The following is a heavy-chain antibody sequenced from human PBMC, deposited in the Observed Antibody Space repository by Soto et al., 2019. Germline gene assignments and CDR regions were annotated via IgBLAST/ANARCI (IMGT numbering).Heavy chain of an antibody. J-gene: IGHJ6*02. Sequence: GGSLRLSCAASGFTFSSYWMHWVRQAPGKGLVWVSRINSDGSSTSYADSVKGRFTISRDNAKNTLYLQMNSLRAEDTAVYYCSGATNAGYSSSWYFSLHDRYYYYYGMDVWGQGTTVTVSS. D-gene: IGHD6-13*01. CDR2: INSDGSST. CDR3: SGATNAGYSSSWYFSLHDRYYYYYGMDV. V-gene: IGHV3-74*01. CDR1: GFTFSSYW.